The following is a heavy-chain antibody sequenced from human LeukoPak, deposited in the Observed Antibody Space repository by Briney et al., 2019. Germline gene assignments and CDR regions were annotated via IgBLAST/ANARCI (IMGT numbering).Heavy chain of an antibody. D-gene: IGHD6-19*01. Sequence: PGGSLRLSCTTSGFTFDNYAIHWVRQAPGKGLEWVSLISWDGASTKYGASVKGRFTISRDNSKKSLYLQMKSLRADDTALYYCAKDRQWLVRSTAVDIWGQGTMVTVSS. J-gene: IGHJ3*02. CDR2: ISWDGAST. CDR3: AKDRQWLVRSTAVDI. V-gene: IGHV3-43D*03. CDR1: GFTFDNYA.